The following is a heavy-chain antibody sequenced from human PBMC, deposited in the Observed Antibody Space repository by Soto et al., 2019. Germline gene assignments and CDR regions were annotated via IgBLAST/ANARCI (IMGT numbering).Heavy chain of an antibody. V-gene: IGHV4-34*01. CDR2: INHSGST. CDR1: GGSFSGYY. CDR3: ARGRGATTIYYYYGMDV. Sequence: QVQLQQWGAGLLKPSETLSLTCAVYGGSFSGYYWSWIRQPPGKGLEWIGEINHSGSTNYNPSLKSRVTISVDTSKNQCSLKLSSVTAADTAVYYCARGRGATTIYYYYGMDVWGQGTTVTVSS. D-gene: IGHD1-1*01. J-gene: IGHJ6*02.